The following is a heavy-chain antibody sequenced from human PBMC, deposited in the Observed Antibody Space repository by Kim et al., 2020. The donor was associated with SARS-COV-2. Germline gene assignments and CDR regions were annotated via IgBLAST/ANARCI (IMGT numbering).Heavy chain of an antibody. D-gene: IGHD3-22*01. J-gene: IGHJ4*02. CDR3: AREGYYDSSGLSIDY. Sequence: GGSLRLSCAASGFTFSSYGMHWVRQAPGKGLEWVAVIWYDGSNKYYADSVKGRFTISRDNSKNTLYLQMNSLRAEDTAVYYCAREGYYDSSGLSIDYWGQGTLVTVSS. V-gene: IGHV3-33*01. CDR2: IWYDGSNK. CDR1: GFTFSSYG.